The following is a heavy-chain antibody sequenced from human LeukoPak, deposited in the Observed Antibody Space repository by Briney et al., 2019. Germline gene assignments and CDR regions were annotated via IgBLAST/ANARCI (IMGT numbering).Heavy chain of an antibody. J-gene: IGHJ6*02. CDR2: IWYDGSNK. CDR1: GFTFSSYG. V-gene: IGHV3-33*01. Sequence: GRSLRLSCAASGFTFSSYGMPWVRQAPGKGLEWVAVIWYDGSNKYYADSVKGRFTISRDNSKNTLYLQMNSLRAEDTAVYYCAREGGGYSYGYPGFPHYYGMDVWGQGTTVTVSS. CDR3: AREGGGYSYGYPGFPHYYGMDV. D-gene: IGHD5-18*01.